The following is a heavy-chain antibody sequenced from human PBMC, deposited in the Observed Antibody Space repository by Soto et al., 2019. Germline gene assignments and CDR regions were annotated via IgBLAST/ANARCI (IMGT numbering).Heavy chain of an antibody. CDR1: GGSISSGGYY. V-gene: IGHV4-31*03. D-gene: IGHD3-10*01. CDR3: ARDFVMWGSEGMVRGGEN. Sequence: QVQLQESGPGLVKPSQTLSLTCTVSGGSISSGGYYWSWIRQHPGKGLEWIGYMYYSGSTYYNPSLKSRVSISVDTSKNQFSLKLRSVTAADTAVYYCARDFVMWGSEGMVRGGENWGQGTLVTVSS. J-gene: IGHJ4*02. CDR2: MYYSGST.